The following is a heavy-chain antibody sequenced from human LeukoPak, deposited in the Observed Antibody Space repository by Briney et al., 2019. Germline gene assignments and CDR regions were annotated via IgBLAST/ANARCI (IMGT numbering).Heavy chain of an antibody. D-gene: IGHD6-6*01. CDR3: ARSMASDI. CDR2: ISGGGGST. J-gene: IGHJ3*02. V-gene: IGHV3-23*01. CDR1: GFTFSSYA. Sequence: PGGSLRLSCAASGFTFSSYAMSWVRQAPGKGLEWVSAISGGGGSTYYADSVKGRFTISRDNSKNAIYLQMNSLRAEDTAVYYCARSMASDIWGQGTMVTVSS.